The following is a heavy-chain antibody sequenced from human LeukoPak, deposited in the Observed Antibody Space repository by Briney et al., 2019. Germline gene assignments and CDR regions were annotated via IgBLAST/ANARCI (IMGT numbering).Heavy chain of an antibody. CDR1: GYSYTSYW. V-gene: IGHV5-51*01. Sequence: GESPKISCRGSGYSYTSYWVAWVRQMPGKGLEWMGMIYPGDSDTRYSPSFQGQVTFSADKSISTAYPQWSSLKASDTAMYYCARLGPGLPREYSGSYYDYWGQGTLVTVSS. CDR2: IYPGDSDT. CDR3: ARLGPGLPREYSGSYYDY. J-gene: IGHJ4*02. D-gene: IGHD1-26*01.